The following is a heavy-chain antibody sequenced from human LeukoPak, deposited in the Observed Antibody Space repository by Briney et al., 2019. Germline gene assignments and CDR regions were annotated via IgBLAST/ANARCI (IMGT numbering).Heavy chain of an antibody. V-gene: IGHV3-30*18. CDR2: ISYDGSNK. CDR1: GFTFSSYG. Sequence: KPGRSLRLSCAASGFTFSSYGMHWVRQAPGKGLEWVAVISYDGSNKYYADSVKGRFTISRDNSKNTLYLQMNSLRAEDTALYYCAKAANYYDSSGYYGPFDYWGQGTLVTVSS. J-gene: IGHJ4*02. D-gene: IGHD3-22*01. CDR3: AKAANYYDSSGYYGPFDY.